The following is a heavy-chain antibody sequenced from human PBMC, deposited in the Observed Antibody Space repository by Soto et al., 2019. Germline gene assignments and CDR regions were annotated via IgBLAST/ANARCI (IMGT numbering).Heavy chain of an antibody. CDR2: IYYISNT. D-gene: IGHD4-17*01. CDR3: GAPDYGAKWYYFDT. Sequence: QLQLQESGPGLVKASETLSLTCTVSGGSISSRSFSWVWLRQPPGKGREWIGSIYYISNTYYNTSLKGSVAIAIDSLKTRFSLKMNSVSTADTAVYSCGAPDYGAKWYYFDTWGQGTLVTVSS. J-gene: IGHJ4*02. CDR1: GGSISSRSFS. V-gene: IGHV4-39*02.